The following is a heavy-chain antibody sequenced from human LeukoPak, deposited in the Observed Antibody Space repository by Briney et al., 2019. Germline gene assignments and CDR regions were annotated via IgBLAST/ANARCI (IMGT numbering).Heavy chain of an antibody. D-gene: IGHD3-16*01. CDR1: GFTFSSYA. Sequence: GGSLRLSCAASGFTFSSYAMSWVRQAPGKGLEWVSVIYSGGSTYYADSVKGRFTISRDNSKNTLYLQMNSLRAEDTAVYYCASVSGGGDDYWGQGTLVTVSS. CDR3: ASVSGGGDDY. V-gene: IGHV3-66*01. CDR2: IYSGGST. J-gene: IGHJ4*02.